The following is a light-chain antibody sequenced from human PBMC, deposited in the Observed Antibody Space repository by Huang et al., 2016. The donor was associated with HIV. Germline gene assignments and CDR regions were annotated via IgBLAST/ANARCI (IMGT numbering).Light chain of an antibody. J-gene: IGKJ2*01. Sequence: EIVLTQSPATLSLSPGDRATLSCRASQSVSRYFAWYQQKPGQAPRLLIYAPSNRATGVPARFSGSGSGTDFTLTISSLEPEDFANYYCQQRISWPPSYTFGQGTKVEI. CDR1: QSVSRY. CDR2: APS. V-gene: IGKV3-11*01. CDR3: QQRISWPPSYT.